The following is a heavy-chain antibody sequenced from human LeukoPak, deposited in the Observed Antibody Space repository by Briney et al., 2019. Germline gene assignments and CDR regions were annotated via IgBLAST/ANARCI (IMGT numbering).Heavy chain of an antibody. CDR1: GFTFSSYW. CDR2: VNVNGGST. D-gene: IGHD3-22*01. Sequence: PGGSLRLSCAASGFTFSSYWMSWVRQAPGKGLEWVSAVNVNGGSTYYADSVKGRFTISRDNSKNTLYLQMNSLGAEDTAVYYCAKSPHQNYYQSTGYYWVGDHWGQGSLVTVSS. CDR3: AKSPHQNYYQSTGYYWVGDH. V-gene: IGHV3-23*01. J-gene: IGHJ4*02.